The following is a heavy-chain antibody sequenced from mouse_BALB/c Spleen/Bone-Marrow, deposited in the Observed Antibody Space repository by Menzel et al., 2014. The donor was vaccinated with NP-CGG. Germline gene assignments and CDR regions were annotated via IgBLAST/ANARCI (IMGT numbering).Heavy chain of an antibody. CDR3: TRGYYGSTTGAYAMDY. CDR1: GFTFSNYW. V-gene: IGHV6-6*02. D-gene: IGHD1-1*01. CDR2: IRLKSNNYAT. J-gene: IGHJ4*01. Sequence: EVKLEESGGGLVQPGGSMKLSCVASGFTFSNYWMNWVRQSPEKGLEWVAEIRLKSNNYATHNAESVKGRFTISRDDSKSSVYLQMNNLRAEDTGIYYCTRGYYGSTTGAYAMDYWGQGTSVTVSS.